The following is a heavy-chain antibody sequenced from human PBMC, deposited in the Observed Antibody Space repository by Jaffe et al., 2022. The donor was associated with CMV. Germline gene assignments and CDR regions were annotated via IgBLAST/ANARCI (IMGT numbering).Heavy chain of an antibody. V-gene: IGHV1-46*01. CDR2: INPSGGST. CDR3: ARDYRTHDFWSGSPTVGFDP. CDR1: GYTFTSYY. D-gene: IGHD3-3*01. Sequence: QVQLVQSGAEVKKPGASVKVSCKASGYTFTSYYMHWVRQAPGQGLEWMGIINPSGGSTSYAQKFQGRVTMTRDTSTSTVYMELSSLRSEDTAVYYCARDYRTHDFWSGSPTVGFDPWGQGTLVTVSS. J-gene: IGHJ5*02.